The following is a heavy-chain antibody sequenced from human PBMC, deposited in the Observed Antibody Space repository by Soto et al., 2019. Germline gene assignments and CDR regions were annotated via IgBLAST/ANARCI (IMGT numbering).Heavy chain of an antibody. Sequence: LSLPCTVSGGSISSGGYYWSWIRQHPGKGLEWIGYIYYSGSTYYNPSLKSRVTISVDTSKNQFSLKLSSVTAADTAVYYCARNEEGLSFFDYWGQGTLVTVSS. CDR3: ARNEEGLSFFDY. D-gene: IGHD3-3*01. J-gene: IGHJ4*02. CDR1: GGSISSGGYY. CDR2: IYYSGST. V-gene: IGHV4-31*03.